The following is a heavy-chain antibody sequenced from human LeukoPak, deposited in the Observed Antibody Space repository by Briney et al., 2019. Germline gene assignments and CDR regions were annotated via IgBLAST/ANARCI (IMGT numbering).Heavy chain of an antibody. V-gene: IGHV3-21*01. CDR1: GFTFSSYS. D-gene: IGHD2-2*01. CDR2: ISSSSSYI. J-gene: IGHJ3*02. CDR3: ARDRDYCSSTSCYADAFDI. Sequence: GGSLRLSCAASGFTFSSYSMSWVRQAPGKGLEWVSSISSSSSYIYYADSVKGRFTISRDNAKNSLYLQMNSLRAEDTAVYYCARDRDYCSSTSCYADAFDIWGQGTMVTVSS.